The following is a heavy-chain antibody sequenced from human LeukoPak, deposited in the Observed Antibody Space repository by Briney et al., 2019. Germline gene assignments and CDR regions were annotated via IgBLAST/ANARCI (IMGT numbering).Heavy chain of an antibody. Sequence: GASVKVSCKASGYTFTGYYMHWVRQAPGQGLEWMGWINPNSGNTGYAQKFQGRVTMTRDTSITTAYMELSSLTSEDTAVYYCARMDYYDSSGSNNWFDPWGQGTLVTVSS. CDR1: GYTFTGYY. J-gene: IGHJ5*02. CDR2: INPNSGNT. V-gene: IGHV1-8*02. CDR3: ARMDYYDSSGSNNWFDP. D-gene: IGHD3-22*01.